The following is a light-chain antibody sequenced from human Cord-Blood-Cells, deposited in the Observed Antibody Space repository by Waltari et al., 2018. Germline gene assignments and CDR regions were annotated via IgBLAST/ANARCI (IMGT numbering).Light chain of an antibody. Sequence: DIVLTQSPGTLSLSPGERATLPCRASQSVSSSYLAWYQQKPGQAPRLLIYGASSRATGIPDRFSGSGSGTDFTLTISRLEPEDFAVYDCQQYGSSPYTFGQGTKLEIK. CDR3: QQYGSSPYT. V-gene: IGKV3-20*01. J-gene: IGKJ2*01. CDR2: GAS. CDR1: QSVSSSY.